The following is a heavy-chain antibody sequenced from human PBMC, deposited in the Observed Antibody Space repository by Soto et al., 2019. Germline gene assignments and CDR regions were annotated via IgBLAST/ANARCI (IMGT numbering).Heavy chain of an antibody. V-gene: IGHV3-23*01. D-gene: IGHD1-26*01. CDR2: ISGSGGST. J-gene: IGHJ4*02. Sequence: GGSLRLSCAASGFTFSSYAMSWVRQAPGKGLEWVSAISGSGGSTYYADSVKGRFTISRDNSKNTLYLQMNSLRAEDTAVYYCAKDNREKYSGSYGTDYWGQGTLVTVSS. CDR3: AKDNREKYSGSYGTDY. CDR1: GFTFSSYA.